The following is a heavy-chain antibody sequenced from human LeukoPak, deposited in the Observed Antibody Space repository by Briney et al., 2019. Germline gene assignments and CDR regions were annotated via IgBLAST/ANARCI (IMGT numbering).Heavy chain of an antibody. CDR2: IYYSGST. J-gene: IGHJ4*02. CDR3: AREPYYYDSSGYYDY. V-gene: IGHV4-31*03. CDR1: GGSISSSSYY. D-gene: IGHD3-22*01. Sequence: SETLSLTCSVSGGSISSSSYYWSWIRQHPGKGLEWIGYIYYSGSTYYNPSLKSRVTISVDTSKNQFSLKLSSVAAADTAVYYCAREPYYYDSSGYYDYWGQGTLVTVSS.